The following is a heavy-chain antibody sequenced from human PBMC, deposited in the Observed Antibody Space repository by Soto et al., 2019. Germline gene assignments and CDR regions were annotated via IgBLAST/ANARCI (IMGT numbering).Heavy chain of an antibody. V-gene: IGHV4-31*03. CDR1: GGSISSGGYY. CDR3: AATYYDFWSGPIGYGMDV. J-gene: IGHJ6*02. Sequence: SXTLSLTCTVSGGSISSGGYYWSWIRQQRAKGLEWIGYIYYSGSTYYNPSLKSRVTISVDTSKNQFSLKLSSVTAADTAVYYCAATYYDFWSGPIGYGMDVWGQGTTVTVSS. CDR2: IYYSGST. D-gene: IGHD3-3*01.